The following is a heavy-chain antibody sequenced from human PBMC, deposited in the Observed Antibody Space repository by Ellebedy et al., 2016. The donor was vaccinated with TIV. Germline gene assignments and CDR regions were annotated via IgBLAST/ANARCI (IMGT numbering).Heavy chain of an antibody. V-gene: IGHV3-33*08. CDR2: LWYDGSIK. J-gene: IGHJ4*02. D-gene: IGHD6-13*01. CDR3: GRLGVIAGAGASDY. Sequence: PGGSLRLSCTASRLSFSSYGMHWVRQAPGKGLEWVAVLWYDGSIKYHADSVKGRFTISRDNSNNTLYLQMNSLRAEDTAVYYCGRLGVIAGAGASDYWGQGTLVIVSS. CDR1: RLSFSSYG.